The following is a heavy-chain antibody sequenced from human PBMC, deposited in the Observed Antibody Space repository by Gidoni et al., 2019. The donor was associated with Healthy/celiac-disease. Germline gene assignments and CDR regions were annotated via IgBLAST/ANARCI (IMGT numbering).Heavy chain of an antibody. D-gene: IGHD3-9*01. CDR3: VKAEAYILRYFDWPTGDY. V-gene: IGHV3-64D*06. Sequence: EVQLVESGGALVQPGGSLRLSCSASCFPFSSYAMHWVRQAPGKGLEDGSAISSNGGSTYYADSVKGRFTIARDNSKNTLYLQMSSLRAEDTAVYYCVKAEAYILRYFDWPTGDYWGQGTLVTVSS. CDR2: ISSNGGST. CDR1: CFPFSSYA. J-gene: IGHJ4*02.